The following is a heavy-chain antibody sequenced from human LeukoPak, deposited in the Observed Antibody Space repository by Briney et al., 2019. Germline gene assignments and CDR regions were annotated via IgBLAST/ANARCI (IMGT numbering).Heavy chain of an antibody. CDR2: LYTSGST. V-gene: IGHV4-4*07. J-gene: IGHJ6*03. CDR3: ARDHPYCSRTSCNYYYYYMDV. CDR1: GGSISSYY. D-gene: IGHD2-2*01. Sequence: SETLSLTCTVSGGSISSYYWNWIRQPAGKGLEWIGRLYTSGSTDYNPSLKSRVTMSVDTSKNQFSLELISVTAADTAVYYCARDHPYCSRTSCNYYYYYMDVWGKGTTVTVSS.